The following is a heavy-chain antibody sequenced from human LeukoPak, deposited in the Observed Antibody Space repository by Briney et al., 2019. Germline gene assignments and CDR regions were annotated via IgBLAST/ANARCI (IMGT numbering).Heavy chain of an antibody. CDR2: INAGNGNT. CDR3: ARAKHSIAAQLDY. J-gene: IGHJ4*02. CDR1: GYTLTSYA. V-gene: IGHV1-3*03. Sequence: ASVKVSCKASGYTLTSYAMHWVRQAPGQRLEWMGWINAGNGNTKYSQEFQGRVTITRDTSASTAYMELSSLRSEDMAVYYCARAKHSIAAQLDYWGQGTLVTVSS. D-gene: IGHD6-6*01.